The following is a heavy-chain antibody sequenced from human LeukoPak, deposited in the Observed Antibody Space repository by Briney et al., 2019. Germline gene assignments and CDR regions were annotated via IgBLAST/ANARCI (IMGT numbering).Heavy chain of an antibody. CDR3: ARGDYSNPFDY. D-gene: IGHD4-4*01. CDR2: INHSGST. V-gene: IGHV4-34*01. J-gene: IGHJ4*02. CDR1: GGSISSYY. Sequence: PSETLSLTCTVSGGSISSYYLSWLRQPAGKGLEWIGEINHSGSTNYNPSLKSRVTISVDTSKNQFSLKLSSVTAADTAVYYCARGDYSNPFDYWGQGTLVTVSS.